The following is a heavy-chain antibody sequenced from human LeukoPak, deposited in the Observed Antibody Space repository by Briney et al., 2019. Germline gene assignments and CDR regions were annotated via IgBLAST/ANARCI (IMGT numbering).Heavy chain of an antibody. Sequence: GGSLRLSCAASGFTFSNYWMHWVRQAPGKGLVWVSRINSDGSSTSYADSVKGRFTISRDNAKNTLYLQMNSLRAEDTAVYYCARAPTVITMVRGVLLLKYYFDYWGQGTPVTVSS. J-gene: IGHJ4*02. V-gene: IGHV3-74*01. CDR3: ARAPTVITMVRGVLLLKYYFDY. D-gene: IGHD3-10*01. CDR2: INSDGSST. CDR1: GFTFSNYW.